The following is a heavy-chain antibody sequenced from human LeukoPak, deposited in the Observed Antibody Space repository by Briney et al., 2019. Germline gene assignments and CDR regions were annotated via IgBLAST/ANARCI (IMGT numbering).Heavy chain of an antibody. CDR1: GGSISSGSHY. Sequence: PSQTLSLTCTVSGGSISSGSHYWSWIRQPAGKGLEWIGRIYASVSTSYNPSLKSRVTLSIDTSKNQFSLKLSSLTAADTAVYFCARGGLRFLDHFDYWGQGILVTVSS. J-gene: IGHJ4*02. V-gene: IGHV4-61*02. CDR3: ARGGLRFLDHFDY. CDR2: IYASVST. D-gene: IGHD3-3*01.